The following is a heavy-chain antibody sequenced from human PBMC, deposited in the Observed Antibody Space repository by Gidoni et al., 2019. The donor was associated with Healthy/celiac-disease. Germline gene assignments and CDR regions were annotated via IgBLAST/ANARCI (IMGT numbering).Heavy chain of an antibody. CDR1: GGSISSSSYY. CDR3: ARPYCSGGSCYWGWFDP. Sequence: QLQLQESGPGLVKPSETLSLTCTVSGGSISSSSYYWGWIRQPPGKGLEWIGSIYYSGSTYYNPSLKSRVTISVDTSKNQFSLKLSSVTAADTAVYYCARPYCSGGSCYWGWFDPWGQGTLVTVSS. V-gene: IGHV4-39*01. D-gene: IGHD2-15*01. CDR2: IYYSGST. J-gene: IGHJ5*02.